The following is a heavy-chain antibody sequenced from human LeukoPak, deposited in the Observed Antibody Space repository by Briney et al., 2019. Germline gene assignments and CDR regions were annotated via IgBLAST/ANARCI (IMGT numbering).Heavy chain of an antibody. V-gene: IGHV4-59*01. CDR2: IYYSGST. CDR1: GGSISSYY. J-gene: IGHJ5*02. CDR3: ARSTYYYDSSGFWFDP. D-gene: IGHD3-22*01. Sequence: PSETLSLTCAVSGGSISSYYWSWIRQPPGKGLEWIGYIYYSGSTNYNPSLKSRVTISVDTSKNQFSLKLGSVTAADTAVYYCARSTYYYDSSGFWFDPWGQGTLVTVSS.